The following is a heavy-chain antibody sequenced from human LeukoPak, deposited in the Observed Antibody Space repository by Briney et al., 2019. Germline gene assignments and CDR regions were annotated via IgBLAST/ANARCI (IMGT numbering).Heavy chain of an antibody. J-gene: IGHJ4*02. CDR1: GFTFSSYW. D-gene: IGHD6-19*01. CDR3: AREDLYSSGWYSHGCFDY. CDR2: INFDGSST. V-gene: IGHV3-74*01. Sequence: PGGSLRLSCAASGFTFSSYWMHWVRQAPGKGLVWVSRINFDGSSTGYADSVKGRFTISRDNAKNTLYLQMNSLRAEDTAVYYCAREDLYSSGWYSHGCFDYWGQGTLVTVSS.